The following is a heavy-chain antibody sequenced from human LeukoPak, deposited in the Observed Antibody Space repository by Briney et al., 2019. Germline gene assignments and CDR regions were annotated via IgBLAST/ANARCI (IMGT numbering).Heavy chain of an antibody. J-gene: IGHJ3*02. D-gene: IGHD4-17*01. V-gene: IGHV3-48*02. CDR2: ISSSSSTI. CDR3: ARDRGYGDYVGAFDI. CDR1: GFTFSSCS. Sequence: GGSLRLSCAASGFTFSSCSMNWVRQAPGKGLEWVSHISSSSSTIYYADSVKGRFTISRDNAKNSLYLQMNSLRDEDTAVYYCARDRGYGDYVGAFDIWGQGTMVTVSS.